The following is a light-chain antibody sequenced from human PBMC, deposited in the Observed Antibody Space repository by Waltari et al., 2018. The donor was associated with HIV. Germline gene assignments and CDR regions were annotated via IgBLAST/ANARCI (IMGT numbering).Light chain of an antibody. CDR1: SSDVGSYNL. CDR3: CSYARSGIP. Sequence: QSALTQPASVSGSLGQSITISCTGTSSDVGSYNLVSWYQYHPGKAPKLIIYEVSKRPSGFSNRFSGSKSGNTSSLTVSGLQAEDEAHYYCCSYARSGIPFGGGTKLTVL. J-gene: IGLJ2*01. CDR2: EVS. V-gene: IGLV2-23*02.